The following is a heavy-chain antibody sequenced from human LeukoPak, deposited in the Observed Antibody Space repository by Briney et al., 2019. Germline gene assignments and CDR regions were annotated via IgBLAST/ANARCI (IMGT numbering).Heavy chain of an antibody. CDR1: GGSFSTYY. D-gene: IGHD1-1*01. V-gene: IGHV4-34*01. CDR3: ARGPTISETGYFDY. J-gene: IGHJ4*02. Sequence: SDTLSLTCAVYGGSFSTYYWSWIRQSPGKGLEWIAEINHRGDTNYNPSVKSRVTISVDTSKNQFSLKVRSVTAADTAVYYCARGPTISETGYFDYWGQGTLVTVSS. CDR2: INHRGDT.